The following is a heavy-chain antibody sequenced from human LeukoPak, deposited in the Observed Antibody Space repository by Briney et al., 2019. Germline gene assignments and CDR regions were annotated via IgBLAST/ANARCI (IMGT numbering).Heavy chain of an antibody. J-gene: IGHJ4*02. V-gene: IGHV4-34*01. CDR3: ARDRAYGDYWPFDY. D-gene: IGHD4-17*01. CDR2: INHSGST. CDR1: GGSFSGYY. Sequence: SETLSLTCAVYGGSFSGYYWSWIRQPPGKGLEWIGEINHSGSTNYNPSLKSRVTISVDTSKNQFSPKLSSVTAADTAVYYCARDRAYGDYWPFDYWGQGTLVTVSS.